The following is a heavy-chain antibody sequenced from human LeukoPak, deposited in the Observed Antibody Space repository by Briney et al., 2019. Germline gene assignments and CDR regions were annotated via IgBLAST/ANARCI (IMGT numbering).Heavy chain of an antibody. J-gene: IGHJ4*02. D-gene: IGHD3-10*01. Sequence: SVKVSCKASGGTFSSYAISWVRQAPGQGLEWMGRIIPIFGTAYYAQKFQGRVTITTDESTSTAYMELSSLRSEDTAVYYCARAGNYYGSGSYRYWGQGTLVTVSS. V-gene: IGHV1-69*05. CDR1: GGTFSSYA. CDR3: ARAGNYYGSGSYRY. CDR2: IIPIFGTA.